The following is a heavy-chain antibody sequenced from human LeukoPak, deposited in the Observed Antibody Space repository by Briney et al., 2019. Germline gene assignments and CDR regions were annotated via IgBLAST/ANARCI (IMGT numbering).Heavy chain of an antibody. V-gene: IGHV3-23*01. CDR1: GSTFSSYA. D-gene: IGHD3-22*01. CDR2: ISGSGGST. J-gene: IGHJ4*02. Sequence: PGGSLRLSCAASGSTFSSYAMSWVRQAPGKGLEWVSAISGSGGSTYYADSVKGRFTISRDNSKNTLYLQMNSLRAEDTAVYYCAKEVRYYDSSGYSQDYFDYWGQGTLVTVSS. CDR3: AKEVRYYDSSGYSQDYFDY.